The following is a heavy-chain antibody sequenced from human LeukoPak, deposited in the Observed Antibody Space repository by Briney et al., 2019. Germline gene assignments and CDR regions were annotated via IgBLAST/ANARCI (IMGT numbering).Heavy chain of an antibody. D-gene: IGHD3-22*01. CDR2: ISSSSSYI. CDR1: GFTFSSYS. J-gene: IGHJ4*02. V-gene: IGHV3-21*01. CDR3: ARGEGSGYLLPLDY. Sequence: GGSLRLSCAASGFTFSSYSMNWVRQAPGKGLEWVSSISSSSSYIYYADSVEGRFTISRDNAKNSLYLQMNSLRAEDTAVYYCARGEGSGYLLPLDYWGQGTLVTVSS.